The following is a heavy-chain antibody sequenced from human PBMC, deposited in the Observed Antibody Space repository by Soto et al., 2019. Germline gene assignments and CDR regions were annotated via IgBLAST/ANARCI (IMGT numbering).Heavy chain of an antibody. CDR2: IVVGSGNT. Sequence: SVKVSCKASGFTFTSSAMQWVRQARGQRLEWIGWIVVGSGNTNYAQKFQERVTITRDMSTSTAYMELNSLRAEDTAVYYCARGSGARIAAAGSDYWGQGTLVTVSS. J-gene: IGHJ4*02. CDR1: GFTFTSSA. CDR3: ARGSGARIAAAGSDY. D-gene: IGHD6-13*01. V-gene: IGHV1-58*02.